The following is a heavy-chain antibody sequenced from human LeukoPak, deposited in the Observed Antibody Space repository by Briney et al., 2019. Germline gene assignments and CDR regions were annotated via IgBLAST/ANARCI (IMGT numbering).Heavy chain of an antibody. J-gene: IGHJ2*01. Sequence: SQTLSLTCTVSGGSISSGSYYWSWIRQPAGKRLEWIGRIYSSGSTNYNPSLKSRVTVSVDTSKNQFSLKLSSVTAADTAVYYCASTRNYDLWSGSGYFDLWGRGTLVTVSS. V-gene: IGHV4-61*02. CDR2: IYSSGST. CDR3: ASTRNYDLWSGSGYFDL. CDR1: GGSISSGSYY. D-gene: IGHD3-3*01.